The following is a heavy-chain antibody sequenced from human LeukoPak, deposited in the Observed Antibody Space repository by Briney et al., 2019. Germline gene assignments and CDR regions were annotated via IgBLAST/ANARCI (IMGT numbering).Heavy chain of an antibody. CDR1: GYTFTSYD. Sequence: GASVKVSCKASGYTFTSYDINWVRQATGQGLEWMGWMNPNSGNTGYAQKFQDRVTMTRNTSISTAYMELSNLRSEDTAVYYCARGRWYSTDYWGQGTLVTVSS. CDR2: MNPNSGNT. V-gene: IGHV1-8*01. CDR3: ARGRWYSTDY. J-gene: IGHJ4*02. D-gene: IGHD4-23*01.